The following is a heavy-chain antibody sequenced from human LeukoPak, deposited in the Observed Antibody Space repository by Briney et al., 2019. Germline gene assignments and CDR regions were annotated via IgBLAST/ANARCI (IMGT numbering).Heavy chain of an antibody. V-gene: IGHV3-7*05. CDR2: IKRDGTDK. Sequence: GGSLRLSCVGSGFTFSNYWMTWVRQAPGKGLEWVANIKRDGTDKYYVDSVKGRFTISRDNAKNSLFLQMNRLRAEDTAMYYCARGEAFCDYWGQGALVTVSS. CDR3: ARGEAFCDY. CDR1: GFTFSNYW. J-gene: IGHJ4*02.